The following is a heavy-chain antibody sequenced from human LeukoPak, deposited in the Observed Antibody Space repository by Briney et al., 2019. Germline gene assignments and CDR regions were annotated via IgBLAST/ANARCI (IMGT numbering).Heavy chain of an antibody. D-gene: IGHD1-7*01. CDR3: AREGTIFDY. CDR2: INSDGITI. V-gene: IGHV3-74*01. J-gene: IGHJ4*02. Sequence: PGGSLRLSCAASGFTFSSYWMHWVRQAPGKGLVWVSRINSDGITISYADSVKGRFTISRDNAKNTLYLQMNSLRAEDTAVYYCAREGTIFDYWGQGTLVTVSS. CDR1: GFTFSSYW.